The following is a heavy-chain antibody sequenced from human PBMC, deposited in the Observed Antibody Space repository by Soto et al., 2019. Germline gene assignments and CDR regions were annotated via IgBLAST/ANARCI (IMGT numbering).Heavy chain of an antibody. CDR3: AKGYYDSSGYYPGHYYFDY. V-gene: IGHV3-74*01. J-gene: IGHJ4*02. CDR2: INTDGSTT. CDR1: GCTFNNYW. Sequence: GSLRLSCAASGCTFNNYWMHWVRQVPGKGLKWVSRINTDGSTTNYADSVMGRFTISRDNSKNTPYLQMNSLRAEDTAVYYCAKGYYDSSGYYPGHYYFDYWGQGTLVTVSS. D-gene: IGHD3-22*01.